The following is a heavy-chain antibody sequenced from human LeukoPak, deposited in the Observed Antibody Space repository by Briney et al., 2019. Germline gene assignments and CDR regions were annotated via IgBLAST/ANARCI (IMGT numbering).Heavy chain of an antibody. V-gene: IGHV3-7*01. CDR1: GFTFSNYW. CDR2: IKQDGSEK. CDR3: AREGVPYAGDY. Sequence: GGSLRLSCEASGFTFSNYWMRWVRQAPGKGLEWVVNIKQDGSEKNYVDPVKGRFTISRDNAKNAQYLQMNSLRAEDTAVYYCAREGVPYAGDYWGQGTLVTVSS. D-gene: IGHD3-10*01. J-gene: IGHJ4*02.